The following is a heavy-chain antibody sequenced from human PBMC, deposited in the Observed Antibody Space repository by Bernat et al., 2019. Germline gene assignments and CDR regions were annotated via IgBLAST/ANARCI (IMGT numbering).Heavy chain of an antibody. CDR3: ARFSYDNSRRVFEY. J-gene: IGHJ4*02. D-gene: IGHD1-14*01. Sequence: QVQLQESGPRLVKPSETLSLICTVSGGSISGYYWTWIRQPPGKGLEYIGYIYYNGITNYNPSLKSRLTMSVDTSKNQFSLKLTSVTAADTAVYYCARFSYDNSRRVFEYWGQGTLVTVSS. V-gene: IGHV4-59*08. CDR1: GGSISGYY. CDR2: IYYNGIT.